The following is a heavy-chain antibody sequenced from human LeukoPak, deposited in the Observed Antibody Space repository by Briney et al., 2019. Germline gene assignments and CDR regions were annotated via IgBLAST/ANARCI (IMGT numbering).Heavy chain of an antibody. J-gene: IGHJ6*03. CDR3: ARPKFSDYYYYMDV. V-gene: IGHV3-74*01. D-gene: IGHD6-25*01. CDR2: IHTDGSYA. CDR1: GFTFRNYW. Sequence: GGSLRLSCAASGFTFRNYWMHWVRQAPGKGLVWVSRIHTDGSYAAYADSVKGRFTISRDNAKNTVFLQMNSLTAEDTAVYYCARPKFSDYYYYMDVWGRGTTVTVSS.